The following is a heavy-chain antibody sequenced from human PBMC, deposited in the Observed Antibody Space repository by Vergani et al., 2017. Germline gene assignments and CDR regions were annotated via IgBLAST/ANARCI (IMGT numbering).Heavy chain of an antibody. J-gene: IGHJ5*02. CDR1: GYTFTSYG. CDR2: ISAYNGNT. V-gene: IGHV1-18*01. Sequence: QVQLVQSGAEVKKPGASVKVSCKASGYTFTSYGISWVRQAPGQGLEWMGWISAYNGNTNYAQKLQGRVTMTTDTSTSTAYMELRSLRSDDTAVYYCARDSEARSSSWSNWFDPWGQGTLVTVSS. D-gene: IGHD6-6*01. CDR3: ARDSEARSSSWSNWFDP.